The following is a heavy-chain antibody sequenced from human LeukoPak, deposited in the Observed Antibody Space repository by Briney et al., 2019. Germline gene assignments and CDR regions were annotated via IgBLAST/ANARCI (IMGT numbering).Heavy chain of an antibody. CDR1: GYTLTELS. CDR2: FDPEDGET. V-gene: IGHV1-24*01. J-gene: IGHJ5*02. CDR3: ATDGIWNDVGFWFDP. D-gene: IGHD1-1*01. Sequence: ASVKVSCKVSGYTLTELSMHWVRQAPGKGLEWMGGFDPEDGETIYAQKFQGRVTMTEDTSTDTAYMELSSLRSEDTAVYYCATDGIWNDVGFWFDPWGQRTLVTVSS.